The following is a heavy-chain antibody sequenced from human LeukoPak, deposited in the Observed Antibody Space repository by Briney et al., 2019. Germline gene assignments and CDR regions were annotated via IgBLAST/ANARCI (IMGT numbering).Heavy chain of an antibody. CDR3: ARDRIAAAGLFGY. CDR1: GGSISSYY. J-gene: IGHJ4*02. CDR2: IYYSGST. Sequence: SETLSLTCTVSGGSISSYYWSWIRQPPGKGLEWIGYIYYSGSTNYNPSLKSRVTISVDTSKNQFSLKLSSVTAADTAVYYCARDRIAAAGLFGYWGQGTLVTVSS. V-gene: IGHV4-59*01. D-gene: IGHD6-13*01.